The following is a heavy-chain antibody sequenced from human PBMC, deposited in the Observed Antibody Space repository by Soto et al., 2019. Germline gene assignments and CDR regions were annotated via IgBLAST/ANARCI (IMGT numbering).Heavy chain of an antibody. D-gene: IGHD3-3*01. V-gene: IGHV4-59*01. J-gene: IGHJ6*02. Sequence: PSETLSLTCTVSGGSISSYYWSWIRQPPGKGLEWIGYIYYSGSTNYNPSLKSRVTISADTSKNQFSLKLSSVTAADTAVYYCARDSPNYDFWSGYGPLHYYRMDVWGQGTTVTVSS. CDR2: IYYSGST. CDR1: GGSISSYY. CDR3: ARDSPNYDFWSGYGPLHYYRMDV.